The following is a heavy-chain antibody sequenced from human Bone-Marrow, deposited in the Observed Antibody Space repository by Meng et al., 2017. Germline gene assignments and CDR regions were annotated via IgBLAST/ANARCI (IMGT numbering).Heavy chain of an antibody. V-gene: IGHV3-21*01. D-gene: IGHD2-15*01. J-gene: IGHJ5*01. Sequence: EVQLVESGGGLVKPGGSLSLSCAASGFTFSSYSMNWVRQAPGKGLEWVSSIVSSGSDYIHYADSVKGRFTISRDNAKNSLYLQMDSLRAEDTAVYYCVRDFGGNSDSWGQGTLVTVSS. CDR2: IVSSGSDYI. CDR3: VRDFGGNSDS. CDR1: GFTFSSYS.